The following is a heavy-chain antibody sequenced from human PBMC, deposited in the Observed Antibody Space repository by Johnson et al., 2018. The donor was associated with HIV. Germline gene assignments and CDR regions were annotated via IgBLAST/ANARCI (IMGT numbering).Heavy chain of an antibody. CDR3: ARGSYDGDAFDL. CDR2: VWYDGSEK. J-gene: IGHJ3*01. V-gene: IGHV3-30*19. D-gene: IGHD1-26*01. CDR1: GFTFSSYG. Sequence: VQLVESGGGVVQPGRSLRLSCAASGFTFSSYGMHWVRQAPGKGLEWVAVVWYDGSEKYYADSVKGRFTISRDSSKNTLYLQVNSLRAEDTAVYYCARGSYDGDAFDLWGQGTMVTVSS.